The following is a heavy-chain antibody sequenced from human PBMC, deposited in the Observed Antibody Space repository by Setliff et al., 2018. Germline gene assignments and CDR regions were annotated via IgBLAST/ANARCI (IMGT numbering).Heavy chain of an antibody. D-gene: IGHD3-10*01. CDR1: GFTFSSYA. CDR2: ISGSGGST. V-gene: IGHV3-23*01. CDR3: AKVSRWFGEHDAFDI. Sequence: GGSLRLSCAASGFTFSSYAMSWVRQAPGKGLEWVSAISGSGGSTYYADSVKGRFTISRDNSKNTLYLQRNSLRAEDTAVYYCAKVSRWFGEHDAFDIWGQGTMVTVSS. J-gene: IGHJ3*02.